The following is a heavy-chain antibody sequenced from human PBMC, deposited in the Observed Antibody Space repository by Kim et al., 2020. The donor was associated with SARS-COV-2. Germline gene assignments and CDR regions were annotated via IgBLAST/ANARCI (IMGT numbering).Heavy chain of an antibody. V-gene: IGHV1-69*13. Sequence: SVKVSCKASGGTFSSYAISWVRQAPGQGLEWMGGIIPIFGTANYAQKFQGRVTITADESTSTAYMELSSLRSEDTAVYYCAREAPGLLLRYFDLSETDYYYYYGMDVWGQGTTVTVSS. CDR1: GGTFSSYA. CDR2: IIPIFGTA. J-gene: IGHJ6*02. D-gene: IGHD3-9*01. CDR3: AREAPGLLLRYFDLSETDYYYYYGMDV.